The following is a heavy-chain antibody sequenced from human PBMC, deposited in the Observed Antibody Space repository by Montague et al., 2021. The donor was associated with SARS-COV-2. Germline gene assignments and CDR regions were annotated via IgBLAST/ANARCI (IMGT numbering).Heavy chain of an antibody. V-gene: IGHV4-61*02. Sequence: TLSLTCTLSGDSISRNNLYWTWIRQPAGKGLEWIGRISTTGSPDYKPSLKSRVTLSLDTTKNQFSLRLSSVTAADTAMYYCTIEGHITTICSGCPRNWFDPWGQGTLVTVSS. D-gene: IGHD2-2*01. J-gene: IGHJ5*02. CDR2: ISTTGSP. CDR1: GDSISRNNLY. CDR3: TIEGHITTICSGCPRNWFDP.